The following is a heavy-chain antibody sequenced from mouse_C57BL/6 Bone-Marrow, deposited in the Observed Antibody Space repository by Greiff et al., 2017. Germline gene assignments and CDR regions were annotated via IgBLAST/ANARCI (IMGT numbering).Heavy chain of an antibody. CDR2: IYPGSGST. CDR3: ARSTIDYYGPWYFDV. J-gene: IGHJ1*03. D-gene: IGHD1-1*01. V-gene: IGHV1-55*01. CDR1: GYTFTSYW. Sequence: QVQLQQPGAELVKPGASVKMSCKASGYTFTSYWITWVKQRPGQGLEWIGDIYPGSGSTNYNEKFKSKATLTVDTSSSTAYMQLSSLTSEDSAVYYCARSTIDYYGPWYFDVWGTGTTVTVSS.